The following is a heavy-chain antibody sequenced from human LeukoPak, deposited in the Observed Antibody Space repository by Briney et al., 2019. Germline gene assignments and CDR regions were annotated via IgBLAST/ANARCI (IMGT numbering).Heavy chain of an antibody. CDR3: ANNLYYYDSSGYSIFDY. CDR1: GFTFSSYA. D-gene: IGHD3-22*01. Sequence: GGSLRLSCAASGFTFSSYAMSWVRQAPGKGLEWVSAISGDGGSTYYAGSVKGRFTISRDNSKSTLYLQMNSLRAEDTAVYYCANNLYYYDSSGYSIFDYWGQGTLVTVSS. CDR2: ISGDGGST. J-gene: IGHJ4*02. V-gene: IGHV3-23*01.